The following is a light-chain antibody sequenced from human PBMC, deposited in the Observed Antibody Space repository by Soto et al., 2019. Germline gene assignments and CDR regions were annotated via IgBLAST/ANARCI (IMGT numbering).Light chain of an antibody. CDR1: QSISSW. CDR3: QQGDSFPIT. V-gene: IGKV1-12*01. J-gene: IGKJ5*01. Sequence: DIQMTQSPSSVSASVGDRVTITCRASQSISSWLAWYQQKPGTVPKLLIYAASSLQSGVPSRFSGSGHGTEFTLTITSLQPEDFGTYYCQQGDSFPITFGQGTRLEIK. CDR2: AAS.